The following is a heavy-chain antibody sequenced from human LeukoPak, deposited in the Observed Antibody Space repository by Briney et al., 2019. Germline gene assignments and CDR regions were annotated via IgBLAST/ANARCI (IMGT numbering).Heavy chain of an antibody. CDR3: ARDRGYDYVWGSYRTYYFDY. CDR2: ISSSGSTI. J-gene: IGHJ4*02. Sequence: GGSLRLSCAASGFTFSSYAMSWVRQAPGKGLEWVSYISSSGSTIYYADSVKGRFTISRDNAKNSLYLQMNSLRAEDTAVYYCARDRGYDYVWGSYRTYYFDYWGQGTLVTVSS. V-gene: IGHV3-48*03. CDR1: GFTFSSYA. D-gene: IGHD3-16*02.